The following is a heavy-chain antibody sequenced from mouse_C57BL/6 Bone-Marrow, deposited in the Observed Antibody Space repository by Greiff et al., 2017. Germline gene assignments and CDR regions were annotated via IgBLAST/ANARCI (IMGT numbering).Heavy chain of an antibody. CDR1: GYTFTSYW. CDR2: IDPSDSET. Sequence: VQLQQPGAELVRPGSSVKLSCKASGYTFTSYWMHWVKQRPIQGLEWIGNIDPSDSETHYNQKFKDKATLTVDKSASTAYMQLSSLTSEDSAVYYCAREVWVLPHWYFDVWGTGTTVTVSS. CDR3: AREVWVLPHWYFDV. V-gene: IGHV1-52*01. D-gene: IGHD2-10*02. J-gene: IGHJ1*03.